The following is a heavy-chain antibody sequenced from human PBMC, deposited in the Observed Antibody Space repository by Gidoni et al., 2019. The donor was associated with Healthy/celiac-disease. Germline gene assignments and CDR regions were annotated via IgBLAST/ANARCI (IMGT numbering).Heavy chain of an antibody. CDR3: ARLDFDWLSPHYYYYYGMDV. V-gene: IGHV4-39*01. D-gene: IGHD3-9*01. CDR2: IYYSGST. CDR1: GGSISSSSYY. J-gene: IGHJ6*02. Sequence: QLQLQESGPGLVKPSEPLSLTCTVSGGSISSSSYYWGWIRQPPGKGLEWIGSIYYSGSTYYNPSLKSRVTISVDTSKNQFSLKLSSVTAADTAVYYCARLDFDWLSPHYYYYYGMDVWGQGTTVTVSS.